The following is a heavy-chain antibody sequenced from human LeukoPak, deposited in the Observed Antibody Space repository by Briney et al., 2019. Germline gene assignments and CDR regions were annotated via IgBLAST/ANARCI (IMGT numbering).Heavy chain of an antibody. V-gene: IGHV4-39*01. J-gene: IGHJ3*02. D-gene: IGHD3-3*01. CDR2: FYYSGST. Sequence: SETLSLTCTVSGCSISSCSYYWGWIRQPPGKGREWIGSFYYSGSTYYNPSLKSRVTISVDTSKNQFSLKLSSVTAANTAVYYCARQRTYYDCWSGYYLQAFDIWGQGTMVTVSS. CDR1: GCSISSCSYY. CDR3: ARQRTYYDCWSGYYLQAFDI.